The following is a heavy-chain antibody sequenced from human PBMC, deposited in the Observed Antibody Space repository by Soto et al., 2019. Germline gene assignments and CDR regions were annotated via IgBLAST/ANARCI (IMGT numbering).Heavy chain of an antibody. V-gene: IGHV4-59*01. CDR1: GGSISSYY. Sequence: SETLSPTCTVSGGSISSYYWSWIRQPPGKGLEWIGYIYYSGITNYNPSLKSRVTISVDTSKNQSSMKLSCVKAADTAVYYCARAGSYYNKNAFDIWGQGTMVTV. CDR2: IYYSGIT. D-gene: IGHD3-10*01. CDR3: ARAGSYYNKNAFDI. J-gene: IGHJ3*02.